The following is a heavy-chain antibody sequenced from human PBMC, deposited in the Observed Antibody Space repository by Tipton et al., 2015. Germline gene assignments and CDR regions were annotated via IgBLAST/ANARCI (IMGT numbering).Heavy chain of an antibody. CDR2: MNPKSGNT. CDR3: ARDGGVDYLRGGWLDP. J-gene: IGHJ5*02. V-gene: IGHV1-8*01. D-gene: IGHD4/OR15-4a*01. CDR1: GYTFSSYD. Sequence: QSGAEVKKPGASVKVSCKASGYTFSSYDINWVRQATGQGLEWMGWMNPKSGNTGYAQKFQGRVTMTRNTSISTAYMELSSLRSEDTAVYYCARDGGVDYLRGGWLDPWGQGTLVTVSS.